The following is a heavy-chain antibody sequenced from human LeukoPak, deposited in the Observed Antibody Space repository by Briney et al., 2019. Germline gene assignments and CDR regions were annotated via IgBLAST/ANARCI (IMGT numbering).Heavy chain of an antibody. D-gene: IGHD3-16*01. J-gene: IGHJ4*02. Sequence: GASVKVSCKAAGYTFTNYGVTWVRQAPGQGLEWVGWNSAHSGNTNYVQKLQDRVTMTTDTSTTTAYLELRNLRSDDTAVYYCARDSASTSFPPAYDYWGQGTVVAVSS. V-gene: IGHV1-18*04. CDR2: NSAHSGNT. CDR3: ARDSASTSFPPAYDY. CDR1: GYTFTNYG.